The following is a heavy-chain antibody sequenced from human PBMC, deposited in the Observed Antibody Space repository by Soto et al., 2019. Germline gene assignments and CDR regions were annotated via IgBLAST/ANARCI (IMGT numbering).Heavy chain of an antibody. CDR3: VSQRTTVPTQAYFDY. D-gene: IGHD4-17*01. J-gene: IGHJ4*02. V-gene: IGHV4-39*01. Sequence: PSESLSLTCTVSGGSVTNSSYYWGWICQSAGKGLEWIGSVYYRGRSYSKSSVKSRVTISVDTSKNRFSLSLNSVTASDTAVYFCVSQRTTVPTQAYFDYWGPGALVTVSS. CDR1: GGSVTNSSYY. CDR2: VYYRGRS.